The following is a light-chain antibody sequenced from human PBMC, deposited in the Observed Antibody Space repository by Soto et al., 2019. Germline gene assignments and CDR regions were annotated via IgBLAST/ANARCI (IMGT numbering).Light chain of an antibody. CDR2: HSS. Sequence: IAMTQSPDTLSLSAGDRATLSCRASQSITTHLAWYQQRPGQAPRLLIYHSSTRATGVPTRFSGSGSGTDFTLTINSLQSEDIAVYYCQQYNTWHRTFGQGTKVEIK. CDR3: QQYNTWHRT. J-gene: IGKJ1*01. CDR1: QSITTH. V-gene: IGKV3-15*01.